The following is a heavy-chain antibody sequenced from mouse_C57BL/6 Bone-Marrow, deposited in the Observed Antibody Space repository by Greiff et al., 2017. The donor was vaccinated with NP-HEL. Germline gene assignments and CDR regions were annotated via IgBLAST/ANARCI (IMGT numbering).Heavy chain of an antibody. CDR3: TRPNWFAY. CDR1: GYTFTDYE. Sequence: VKLQESGAELVRPGASVTLSCKASGYTFTDYEMHWVKQTPVHGLEWIGAIDPETGGTAYNQKFKGKAILTADKSSSTAYMELRSLTSEDSAVYYCTRPNWFAYWGQGTLVTVSA. CDR2: IDPETGGT. V-gene: IGHV1-15*01. J-gene: IGHJ3*01.